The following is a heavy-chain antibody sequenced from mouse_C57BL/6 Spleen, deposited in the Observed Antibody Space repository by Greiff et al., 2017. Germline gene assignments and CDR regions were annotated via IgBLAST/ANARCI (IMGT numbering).Heavy chain of an antibody. CDR2: IDPSDSYT. J-gene: IGHJ2*01. V-gene: IGHV1-59*01. D-gene: IGHD1-1*01. CDR1: GYTFTSYW. CDR3: ASTTTVVAPFDY. Sequence: VQLQQPGAELVRPGTSVKLSCKASGYTFTSYWMHWVKQRPGQGLEWIGVIDPSDSYTNYNPKFKGKATLTVDTSSSTAYMQLSSLTSEDSAVYYCASTTTVVAPFDYWGQGTTLTVSS.